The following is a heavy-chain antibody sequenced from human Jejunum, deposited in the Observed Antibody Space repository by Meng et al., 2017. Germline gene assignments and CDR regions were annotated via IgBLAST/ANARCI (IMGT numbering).Heavy chain of an antibody. Sequence: QVQLLQSGAEVKRPGSSVKVSCKTSGGTFNTYAISWVRQAPGQGLEWMGWINAGSGYTQYSQKFQGRVTLTRDTPASTSYMELRSLRSEDTAVYYCARERELGVAAYFDFWGQGTLVTVSS. CDR1: GGTFNTYA. D-gene: IGHD1-7*01. V-gene: IGHV1-3*01. CDR3: ARERELGVAAYFDF. CDR2: INAGSGYT. J-gene: IGHJ4*02.